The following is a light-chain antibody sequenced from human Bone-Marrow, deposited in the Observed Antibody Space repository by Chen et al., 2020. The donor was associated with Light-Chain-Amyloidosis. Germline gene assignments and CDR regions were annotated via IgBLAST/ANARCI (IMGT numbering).Light chain of an antibody. V-gene: IGLV3-21*02. J-gene: IGLJ3*02. Sequence: YVLTQTSSVSVAPGQTATIACGGNNIGYTSVHWYQQTPGQAPLLVVYDDSDRPSGIPERLSGCNSENTATLTISRVEAGDEADYYCQVWDRSSDRPVFGGGTKLTVL. CDR1: NIGYTS. CDR3: QVWDRSSDRPV. CDR2: DDS.